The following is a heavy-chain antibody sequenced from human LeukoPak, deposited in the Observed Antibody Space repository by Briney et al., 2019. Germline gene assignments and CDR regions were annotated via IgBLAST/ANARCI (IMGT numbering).Heavy chain of an antibody. Sequence: GGSLRLSCAASRFTVSSNYMSWVRQAPGKGLEWVANIKQDGSEKYYVDSVKGRFTISRDNAKNSLYLQVNSLRAEDTAVYYCARVVFRMDVWGKGTTVTVSS. J-gene: IGHJ6*03. V-gene: IGHV3-7*01. CDR1: RFTVSSNY. CDR2: IKQDGSEK. CDR3: ARVVFRMDV. D-gene: IGHD3-10*01.